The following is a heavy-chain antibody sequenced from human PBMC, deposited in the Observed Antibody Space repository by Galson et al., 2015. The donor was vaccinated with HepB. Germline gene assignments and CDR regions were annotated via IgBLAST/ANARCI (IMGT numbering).Heavy chain of an antibody. Sequence: SLRLSCAGSGFTFSGSAMHWVRKASGKGLEWVGRIGSESYNYATEYTASVKVRFTISRDDSKNTAFQQMNSLRTEHTAVYYCDRMGDLSGYSSCWGQGTLVTVSS. V-gene: IGHV3-73*01. D-gene: IGHD3-22*01. CDR3: DRMGDLSGYSSC. J-gene: IGHJ4*02. CDR2: IGSESYNYAT. CDR1: GFTFSGSA.